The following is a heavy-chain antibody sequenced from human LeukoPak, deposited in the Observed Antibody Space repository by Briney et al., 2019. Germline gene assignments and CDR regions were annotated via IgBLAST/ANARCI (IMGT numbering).Heavy chain of an antibody. V-gene: IGHV4-4*07. J-gene: IGHJ4*02. CDR2: IYTSGST. D-gene: IGHD3-10*01. CDR1: GGSISSYY. Sequence: SETLSLTCTVSGGSISSYYWSWIRQPAGKGLEWIGRIYTSGSTNYNPSLKSRVTMSVDTSKNQFSLKLSSVTAAGTAVYYCARGWMVRGVISLDYWGQGTLVTVSS. CDR3: ARGWMVRGVISLDY.